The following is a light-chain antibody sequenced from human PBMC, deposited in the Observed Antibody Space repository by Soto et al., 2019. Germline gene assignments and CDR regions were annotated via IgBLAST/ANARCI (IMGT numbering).Light chain of an antibody. J-gene: IGKJ5*01. CDR1: QDITNY. CDR2: DAS. Sequence: DIQMTQSPSSLTASVGDSVTITCQASQDITNYLNWYQHKPGKAPKLLIYDASNLEPGVPSRFSGRGSGRDFSLTLHSLPPEDTSNNYCQTYWGIPPTFGQGTRLDIK. V-gene: IGKV1-33*01. CDR3: QTYWGIPPT.